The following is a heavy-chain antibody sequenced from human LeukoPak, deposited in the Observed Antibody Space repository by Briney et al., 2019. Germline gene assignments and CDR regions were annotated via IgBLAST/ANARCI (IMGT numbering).Heavy chain of an antibody. V-gene: IGHV3-21*01. Sequence: GGSLRLSCAASGFSFSGYSMNWVRQAPGKGLEWVSSIRSSSSYIYYADSVKGRFTISRDDAKNSLYLQMNSLRAEDTAVYYCARAPDGYEAFDIWGQGTMVTVSS. CDR3: ARAPDGYEAFDI. CDR2: IRSSSSYI. CDR1: GFSFSGYS. J-gene: IGHJ3*02. D-gene: IGHD3-22*01.